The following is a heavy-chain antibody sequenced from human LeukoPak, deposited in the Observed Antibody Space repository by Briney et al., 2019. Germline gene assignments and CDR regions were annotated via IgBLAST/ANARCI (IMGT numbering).Heavy chain of an antibody. CDR2: ISSGTSSTSTI. CDR3: ARRSFMAFDY. Sequence: GGSLRLSCVASGFTFSNYWMHWVRQAQGKGLEWVSYISSGTSSTSTIHYADSVKGRFTISRDNAKNSLYLQMNSLRDEDTAVYYCARRSFMAFDYWGQGTLVTVSS. D-gene: IGHD3-10*01. CDR1: GFTFSNYW. V-gene: IGHV3-48*02. J-gene: IGHJ4*02.